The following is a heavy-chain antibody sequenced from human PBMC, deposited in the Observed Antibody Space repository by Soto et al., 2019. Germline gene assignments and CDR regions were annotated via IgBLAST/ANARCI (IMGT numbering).Heavy chain of an antibody. CDR1: GFTFSSYA. J-gene: IGHJ4*02. Sequence: EVQLLESGGGLVQPGGSLRLSCAASGFTFSSYAMSWVRQAPGKGLEWVSAFSGGRDSTYYADSVRGRFTISWDNSKNTLYLHMKSLRAEDTAVYYCAKDLVGGVITQSFDYWGQGTLVTVSS. V-gene: IGHV3-23*01. D-gene: IGHD3-10*01. CDR3: AKDLVGGVITQSFDY. CDR2: FSGGRDST.